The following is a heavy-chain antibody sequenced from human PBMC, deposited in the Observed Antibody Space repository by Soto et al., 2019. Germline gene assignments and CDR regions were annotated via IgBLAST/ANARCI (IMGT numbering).Heavy chain of an antibody. CDR2: IITITGFI. CDR3: ARDLQRTEPDY. V-gene: IGHV3-21*01. J-gene: IGHJ4*02. CDR1: GFTFSSYS. Sequence: PGGSLRLSCAASGFTFSSYSMNWVRQAPGKGLEWVSIITITGFIDYADSVKGRFTISRDNAKNSLYLQMNSLRDENTAVYYCARDLQRTEPDYWGQGTLVTVSS.